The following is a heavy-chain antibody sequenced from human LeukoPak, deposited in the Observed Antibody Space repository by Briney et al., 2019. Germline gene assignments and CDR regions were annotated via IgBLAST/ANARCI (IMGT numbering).Heavy chain of an antibody. D-gene: IGHD3-22*01. CDR1: GGSITSSSYY. J-gene: IGHJ4*02. CDR2: IYYSGSP. CDR3: ARELPYPYDSSGCHDY. Sequence: SETLSLTCTVSGGSITSSSYYWGWIRQPPGKGLEWIGSIYYSGSPYYNPSLKSRVTISVDTSKNQFSLKLSSVTAADTAVYYCARELPYPYDSSGCHDYWGQGTLVTVSS. V-gene: IGHV4-39*07.